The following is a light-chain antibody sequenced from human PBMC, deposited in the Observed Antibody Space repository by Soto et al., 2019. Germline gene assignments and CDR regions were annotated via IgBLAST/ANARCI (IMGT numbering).Light chain of an antibody. CDR1: QSISSY. CDR3: QQYNSYWT. Sequence: DIQMTQSPSSLSASVGDRVTITCRASQSISSYLNWYQQKPGKAPNLLIYDASTLERGVPSRFSGSGSGTDFALTINNVQPEDCATYYCQQYNSYWTFGLGTKVDIK. CDR2: DAS. V-gene: IGKV1-39*01. J-gene: IGKJ1*01.